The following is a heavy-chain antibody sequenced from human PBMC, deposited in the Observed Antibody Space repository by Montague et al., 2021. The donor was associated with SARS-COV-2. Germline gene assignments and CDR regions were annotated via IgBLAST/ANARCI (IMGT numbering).Heavy chain of an antibody. J-gene: IGHJ4*02. CDR1: GGSFSGYY. D-gene: IGHD4-23*01. Sequence: SETLSLTCAVYGGSFSGYYWTWIRQSLGKGLEWIAEINHSGTTNYNFNPSLRSRVTISVDTSKSQFSLKLSSVTAADTGVYYCARWDPQTLTLIGLRGKSASDYWGQGTLVTVSS. V-gene: IGHV4-34*01. CDR2: INHSGTT. CDR3: ARWDPQTLTLIGLRGKSASDY.